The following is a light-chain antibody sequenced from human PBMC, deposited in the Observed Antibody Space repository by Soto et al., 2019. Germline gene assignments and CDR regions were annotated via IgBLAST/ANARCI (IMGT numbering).Light chain of an antibody. Sequence: EIVLTQSPGTLSLSPGERATLSCRASQSVSSSYLAWYQQKTCQAPRLLIYGASSRATGIPDRFSGSGSGTDSTLTIKGLESEDFAVDYCQQYGSSPPLFPFGPGTTVD. V-gene: IGKV3-20*01. CDR1: QSVSSSY. CDR3: QQYGSSPPLFP. J-gene: IGKJ3*01. CDR2: GAS.